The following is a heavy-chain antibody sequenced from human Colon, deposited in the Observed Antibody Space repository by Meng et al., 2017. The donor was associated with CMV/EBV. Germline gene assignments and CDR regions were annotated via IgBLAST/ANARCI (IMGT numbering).Heavy chain of an antibody. CDR2: IKEDGSEK. V-gene: IGHV3-7*01. Sequence: GESLKISCAASGFTFSNYWMTWLCQAPGRGLELVAHIKEDGSEKYFVGSVKGRFTISRDNAKNSLYLQMNSLRAEDTAVYYCARDPFIKAFDIWGQGTMVTVSS. CDR1: GFTFSNYW. CDR3: ARDPFIKAFDI. J-gene: IGHJ3*02.